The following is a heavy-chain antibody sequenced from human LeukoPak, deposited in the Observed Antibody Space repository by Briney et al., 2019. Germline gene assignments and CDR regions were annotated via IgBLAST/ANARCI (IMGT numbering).Heavy chain of an antibody. Sequence: SETLSLTCTVSGDSISSYYWSWIRQPAGKGLEWIGRIYTSGSTNYNPSLTSRVTMSVDPSKNQFSLKLSSVTAADTAVYYCACGTTVTTLNAFDIWGQGTMVTVSS. CDR1: GDSISSYY. CDR2: IYTSGST. V-gene: IGHV4-4*07. J-gene: IGHJ3*02. D-gene: IGHD4-17*01. CDR3: ACGTTVTTLNAFDI.